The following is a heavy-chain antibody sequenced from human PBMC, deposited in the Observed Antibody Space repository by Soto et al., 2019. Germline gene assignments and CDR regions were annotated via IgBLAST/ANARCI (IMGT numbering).Heavy chain of an antibody. V-gene: IGHV1-69*01. CDR3: ARGWRELALYSGMDV. Sequence: QVQLVQSGAEVKKPGSSVKVSCKASGGTFSSYAISWVRQAPGQGLEWMGGIIPIFGTANYAQKFQGRVTITADESTSTAYRERRSLRFEDRAVYYCARGWRELALYSGMDVWGQGTTVTVSS. CDR1: GGTFSSYA. D-gene: IGHD1-26*01. CDR2: IIPIFGTA. J-gene: IGHJ6*02.